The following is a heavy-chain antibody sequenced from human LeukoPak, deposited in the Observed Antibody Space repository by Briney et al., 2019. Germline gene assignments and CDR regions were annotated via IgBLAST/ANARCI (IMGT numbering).Heavy chain of an antibody. J-gene: IGHJ4*02. Sequence: APVKVSCKASGYTFTSYYMHWVRQAPGQGLEWMGIIHPSGGSTSYAQKFQGRVTMTRDTSTSTVYMELSSLRSEDTAVYYCARDYDGYCSGGSCYSPDYWGQGTLVTVSS. CDR2: IHPSGGST. V-gene: IGHV1-46*01. CDR1: GYTFTSYY. D-gene: IGHD2-15*01. CDR3: ARDYDGYCSGGSCYSPDY.